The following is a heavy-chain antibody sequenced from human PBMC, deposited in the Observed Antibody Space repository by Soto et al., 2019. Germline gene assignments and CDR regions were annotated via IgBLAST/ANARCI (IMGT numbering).Heavy chain of an antibody. CDR3: ARGGDYGDPWVDYGMDV. CDR2: ISSSSSYI. D-gene: IGHD4-17*01. CDR1: GFTFSSYS. J-gene: IGHJ6*02. V-gene: IGHV3-21*01. Sequence: GGSLRLSCAASGFTFSSYSMNWVRQAPGKGLEWVSSISSSSSYIYYADSVKGRFTISRDNAKNSLYLQMNSLRAEDTAVYYCARGGDYGDPWVDYGMDVWGQGTTVTVSS.